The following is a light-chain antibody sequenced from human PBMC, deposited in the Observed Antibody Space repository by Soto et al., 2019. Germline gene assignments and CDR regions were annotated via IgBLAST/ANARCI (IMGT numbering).Light chain of an antibody. CDR1: SSNIGSHY. CDR2: RDR. J-gene: IGLJ3*02. V-gene: IGLV1-47*01. Sequence: QSVLTQPPSASGTPGQSLTISCAGSSSNIGSHYVYWYQHLPGTAPKLLIFRDRQRPSGVPDRFFGSKSGTSASLAISGLRSEDEAHYYCAVWDASLTGWVFGGGTKVTVL. CDR3: AVWDASLTGWV.